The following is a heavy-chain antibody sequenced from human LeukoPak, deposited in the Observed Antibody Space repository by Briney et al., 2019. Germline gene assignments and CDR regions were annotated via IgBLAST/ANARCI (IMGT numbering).Heavy chain of an antibody. Sequence: SETLSLTCTVSGGSISSYYWSWIRQPAGKGLEWIGRIHTSGSTNYNPSLKSRVTISVDTSKNQFSLKLSSVTAADTAVYYCARPSYCSSTSCPFDYWGQGTLVTVSS. V-gene: IGHV4-4*07. CDR3: ARPSYCSSTSCPFDY. D-gene: IGHD2-2*01. CDR2: IHTSGST. J-gene: IGHJ4*02. CDR1: GGSISSYY.